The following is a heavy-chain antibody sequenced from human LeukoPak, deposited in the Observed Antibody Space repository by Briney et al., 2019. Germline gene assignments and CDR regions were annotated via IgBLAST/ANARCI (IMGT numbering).Heavy chain of an antibody. Sequence: GGSLRLSCAACGFTFKDYGMHCVRQPPGKGLEWVSGINWEGGGTHYADSVKGRFTISRDNAKNSLYLQMSILRPEDTALYYCANHLRATNTYIFFGLDVWGQGTAVTVSS. J-gene: IGHJ6*02. CDR3: ANHLRATNTYIFFGLDV. CDR1: GFTFKDYG. CDR2: INWEGGGT. D-gene: IGHD1-26*01. V-gene: IGHV3-9*01.